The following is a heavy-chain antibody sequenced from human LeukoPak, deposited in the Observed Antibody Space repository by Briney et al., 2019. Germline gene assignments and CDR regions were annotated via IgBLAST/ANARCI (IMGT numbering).Heavy chain of an antibody. CDR1: GASISSGTYY. D-gene: IGHD4-17*01. J-gene: IGHJ5*02. CDR3: ARGGPTVTT. Sequence: SETLSLTCTVSGASISSGTYYWSWIRQPAGKGLEWIGRIYTSGSTNYNPSLKSRVTMSVDTSKNQFSLKLSSVTAADTAVYYCARGGPTVTTWGQGTLVTVSS. V-gene: IGHV4-61*02. CDR2: IYTSGST.